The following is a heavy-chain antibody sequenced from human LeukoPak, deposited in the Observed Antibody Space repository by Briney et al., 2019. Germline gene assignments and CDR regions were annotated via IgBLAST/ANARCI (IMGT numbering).Heavy chain of an antibody. CDR2: ISSSGSTI. Sequence: GGSLRLSCAASGFTFSSYEMNWVRQAPGKGLEWVSYISSSGSTIYYADSVKGRFTISRDNAKNSLYPQMNSLRAEDTAVYYCARVGWFGEPNKSPFDYWGQGTLVTVSS. D-gene: IGHD3-10*01. CDR3: ARVGWFGEPNKSPFDY. J-gene: IGHJ4*02. V-gene: IGHV3-48*03. CDR1: GFTFSSYE.